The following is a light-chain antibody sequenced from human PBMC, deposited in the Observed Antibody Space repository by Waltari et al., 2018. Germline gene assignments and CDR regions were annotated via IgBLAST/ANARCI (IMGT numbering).Light chain of an antibody. CDR2: EVS. Sequence: LTQPASVSGSPGQSITISCTGTSSDVGGYNYVSWYQQHPGKAPKLMIYEVSNRPSGVSNRFSGSKSGNTASLTISGLQAEDEADYYCSSYTSSSSYVFGTGTKVTVL. CDR1: SSDVGGYNY. V-gene: IGLV2-14*01. CDR3: SSYTSSSSYV. J-gene: IGLJ1*01.